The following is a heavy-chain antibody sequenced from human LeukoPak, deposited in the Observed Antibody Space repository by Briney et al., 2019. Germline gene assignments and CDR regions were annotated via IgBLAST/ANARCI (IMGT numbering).Heavy chain of an antibody. D-gene: IGHD2/OR15-2a*01. CDR2: ISAYNGNT. CDR3: ARDIDYLNWFDP. Sequence: ASVKVSCKASGYTFTSYGIRWVRQAPGQGLEWMGWISAYNGNTNYAQKLQGRVTMTTDTSTSTAYMELRSLRSDDTAVYYCARDIDYLNWFDPWGQGTLVTVSS. V-gene: IGHV1-18*01. CDR1: GYTFTSYG. J-gene: IGHJ5*02.